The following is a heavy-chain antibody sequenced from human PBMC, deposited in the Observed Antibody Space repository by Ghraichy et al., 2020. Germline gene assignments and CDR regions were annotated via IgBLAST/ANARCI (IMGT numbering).Heavy chain of an antibody. CDR3: ALSLGLGIVVVPAAKGPFNY. Sequence: GESLNISCAASGFTFNNYAMTWVRQAPGKGLEWVSGISGSGGSTYYADSVKGRFTISRDNSKNTLYLQMNSLRAEDTAVYYCALSLGLGIVVVPAAKGPFNYWGQGTLVTVSS. V-gene: IGHV3-23*01. CDR2: ISGSGGST. D-gene: IGHD2-2*03. CDR1: GFTFNNYA. J-gene: IGHJ4*02.